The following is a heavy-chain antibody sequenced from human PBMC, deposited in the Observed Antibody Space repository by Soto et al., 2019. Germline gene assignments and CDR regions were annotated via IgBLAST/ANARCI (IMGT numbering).Heavy chain of an antibody. J-gene: IGHJ5*02. Sequence: ASVQVSCRASGYTFSSYGVNWVRQAPGQGLEWMGWINAGNGNTKYSQKFQGRVTITRDTSASTAYMELSSLRSEDTAVYYCARDKAYYDILTGYYRYNWFDPWGQGTLVTVSS. V-gene: IGHV1-3*01. CDR3: ARDKAYYDILTGYYRYNWFDP. CDR1: GYTFSSYG. CDR2: INAGNGNT. D-gene: IGHD3-9*01.